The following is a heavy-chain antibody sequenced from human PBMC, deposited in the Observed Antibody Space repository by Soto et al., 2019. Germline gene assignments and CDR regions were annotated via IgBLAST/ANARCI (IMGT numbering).Heavy chain of an antibody. CDR2: IYWDDDK. D-gene: IGHD6-6*01. V-gene: IGHV2-5*02. CDR1: GFLLSTSGVG. CDR3: AHVYNGSSHFDY. Sequence: QITLKESAPTLAKPTQTLTLTCTSSGFLLSTSGVGVGWFRQPPGKALEWLALIYWDDDKRYSPSLKSRLTITKGTAKHQLVPTMTNMDPVDTATYYCAHVYNGSSHFDYWGKGTLVTVSS. J-gene: IGHJ4*02.